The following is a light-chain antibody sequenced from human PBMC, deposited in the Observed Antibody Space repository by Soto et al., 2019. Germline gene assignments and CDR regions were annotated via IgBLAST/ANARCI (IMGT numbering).Light chain of an antibody. CDR2: GAC. V-gene: IGKV3-15*01. CDR1: QSISDT. CDR3: QDHNPRPWK. Sequence: IVRELYPGTLSVSPGVRAALSCRASQSISDTLAWYQQKPGQAPRLLIYGACARLPGFPGRLSSSAAATFLTHISCCLQSEYFVVYWCQDHNPRPWKFAQGTKVDIK. J-gene: IGKJ1*01.